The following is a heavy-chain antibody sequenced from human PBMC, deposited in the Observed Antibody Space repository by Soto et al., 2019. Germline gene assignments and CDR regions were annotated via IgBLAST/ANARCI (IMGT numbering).Heavy chain of an antibody. CDR2: ISAYNGNT. D-gene: IGHD2-15*01. Sequence: QVQLEQSGAEVKKPGASVKVSCKASGYTFTSYGISWVRQAPGQGLEWMGRISAYNGNTNYAQKLQGRVTMTTATSTTTAYMELRSLPSDATAVYYCAILVGALGHRFDPWGQGTLVTVSS. J-gene: IGHJ5*02. CDR1: GYTFTSYG. V-gene: IGHV1-18*01. CDR3: AILVGALGHRFDP.